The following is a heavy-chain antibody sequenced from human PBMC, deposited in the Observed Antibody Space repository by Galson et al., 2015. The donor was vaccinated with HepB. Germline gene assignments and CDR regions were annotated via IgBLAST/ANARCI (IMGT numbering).Heavy chain of an antibody. CDR2: INAGNGNT. V-gene: IGHV1-3*01. CDR1: GYTFTSYA. D-gene: IGHD3-10*01. CDR3: ARNYGSGNYGSPLNPFDF. J-gene: IGHJ4*02. Sequence: SVKVSCKASGYTFTSYAMHWVRQAPGKRLEWMGWINAGNGNTKYSQKSQGRVTITRETSASTDYMELSSLRSKNTAVYFCARNYGSGNYGSPLNPFDFWGQGTLVTVSS.